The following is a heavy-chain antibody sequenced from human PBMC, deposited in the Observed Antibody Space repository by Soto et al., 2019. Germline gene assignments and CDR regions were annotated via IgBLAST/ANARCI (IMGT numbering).Heavy chain of an antibody. CDR1: GFTFSNYY. Sequence: ASVKVSCKSSGFTFSNYYMHWVRQAPERGLEWMGLISPTSNYTRYAQTFQGRFTITRDTSTSTVYMDLSSLTFEDTAAYYCARADSDQYFDYWGQGTRVTV. J-gene: IGHJ4*02. CDR3: ARADSDQYFDY. D-gene: IGHD2-2*01. CDR2: ISPTSNYT. V-gene: IGHV1-46*01.